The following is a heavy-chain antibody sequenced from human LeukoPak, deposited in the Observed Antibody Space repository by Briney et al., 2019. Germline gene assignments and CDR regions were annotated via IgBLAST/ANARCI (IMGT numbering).Heavy chain of an antibody. V-gene: IGHV3-33*06. CDR1: GFTFSTYE. J-gene: IGHJ4*02. D-gene: IGHD2-21*02. CDR3: AKSLRWRFGDILED. CDR2: IWYDGSNK. Sequence: GGSLRLSCAASGFTFSTYEMNWVRQAPGKGLEWVAVIWYDGSNKYYADSVKGRFTISRDNSKNTLYLQMNSLRAEDTAVYYCAKSLRWRFGDILEDWGQGTRVTVSS.